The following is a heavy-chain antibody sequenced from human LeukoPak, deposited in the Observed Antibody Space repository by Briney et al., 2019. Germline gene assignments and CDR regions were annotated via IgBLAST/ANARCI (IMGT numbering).Heavy chain of an antibody. CDR3: ARDGPSSGWYRVNWFDP. J-gene: IGHJ5*02. CDR1: GGSISSSNW. Sequence: SGTLSLTCAVSGGSISSSNWWSWVRQPPGKGLEWIGEIYHSGSTNYNPSLKSRVTISVDKSKNQFSLKLSSVTAADTAVYYCARDGPSSGWYRVNWFDPWGQGTLVTVSS. D-gene: IGHD6-19*01. CDR2: IYHSGST. V-gene: IGHV4-4*02.